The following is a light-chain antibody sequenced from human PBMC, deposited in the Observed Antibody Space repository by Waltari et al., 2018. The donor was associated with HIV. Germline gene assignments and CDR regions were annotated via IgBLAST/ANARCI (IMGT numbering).Light chain of an antibody. Sequence: QSALTQPPSASGSPGQSVTISCTGASSDVGAFKYVSWYQQHPGKAPKLLIYDVTKRPSGVPDPFSGAKSGNTASLTVSGLQAEDEAHYYCSSYAGSSMSYAFGTGTKVTVL. J-gene: IGLJ1*01. CDR1: SSDVGAFKY. CDR3: SSYAGSSMSYA. CDR2: DVT. V-gene: IGLV2-8*01.